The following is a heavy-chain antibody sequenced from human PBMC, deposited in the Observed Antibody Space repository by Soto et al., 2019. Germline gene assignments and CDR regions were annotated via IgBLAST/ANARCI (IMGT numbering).Heavy chain of an antibody. CDR3: ARQSSITFDY. D-gene: IGHD1-20*01. J-gene: IGHJ4*02. CDR1: GYSFTSFP. Sequence: ASVKVSCKASGYSFTSFPINWVRQAPGQRLEWMGWINGGNGNTQYSQKFQGRVIISRDTSASTAYMELSSLSSEDTAVYYCARQSSITFDYWGLGTLVTSPQ. CDR2: INGGNGNT. V-gene: IGHV1-3*01.